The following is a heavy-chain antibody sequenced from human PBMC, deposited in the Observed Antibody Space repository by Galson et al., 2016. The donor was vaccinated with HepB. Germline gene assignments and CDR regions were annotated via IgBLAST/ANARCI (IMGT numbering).Heavy chain of an antibody. CDR3: ARDRLGPYGMDV. D-gene: IGHD7-27*01. Sequence: SVRVSCKASGGTFSSYAISWVRQAPGQGLDWMGIIKPRGDTARSAQKFQGRVTMTRDTSTSTVDMHLSSLRSEDTAVYCCARDRLGPYGMDVWGQGTTVTVSS. CDR1: GGTFSSYA. CDR2: IKPRGDTA. V-gene: IGHV1-46*01. J-gene: IGHJ6*02.